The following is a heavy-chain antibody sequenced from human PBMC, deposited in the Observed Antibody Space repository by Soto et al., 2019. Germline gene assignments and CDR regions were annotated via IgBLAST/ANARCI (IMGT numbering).Heavy chain of an antibody. CDR1: GCTFSSYA. D-gene: IGHD2-2*01. V-gene: IGHV3-64*01. CDR3: ARAAVPAATDYYYYYMDV. J-gene: IGHJ6*03. CDR2: ISSNGGST. Sequence: GGSLRLSCSASGCTFSSYAMHWVRQAPGKGLEYVSAISSNGGSTYYANSVKGRFTISRDNSKNTLYLQMGSLRAEDMAVYYCARAAVPAATDYYYYYMDVWGKGTTVTVSS.